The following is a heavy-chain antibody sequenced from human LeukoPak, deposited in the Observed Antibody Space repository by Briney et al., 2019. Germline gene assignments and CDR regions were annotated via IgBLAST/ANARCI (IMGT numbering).Heavy chain of an antibody. D-gene: IGHD3-9*01. CDR3: ARSVQTGLRYFDWLSFAI. V-gene: IGHV1-69*13. CDR1: GYTFTSYA. J-gene: IGHJ4*02. CDR2: IIPIFGTA. Sequence: SVKVSCKASGYTFTSYAISWVRQAPGQGLEWMGGIIPIFGTANYAQKFQGRVTITADESTSTAYMELSSLRSEDTAVYYCARSVQTGLRYFDWLSFAIWGQGTLVTVSS.